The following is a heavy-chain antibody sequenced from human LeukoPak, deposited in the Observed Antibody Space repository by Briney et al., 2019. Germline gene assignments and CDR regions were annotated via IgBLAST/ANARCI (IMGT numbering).Heavy chain of an antibody. Sequence: ASVKVSCKASGYTFTSYDINWVRQATGQGLEWMGWMNPNSGNTGYAQKFQGRVTITRNTSISTAYMELSSLRSEDTAMYYCARTLRAARPGSYYFDYWGQGTLVTVSS. V-gene: IGHV1-8*01. J-gene: IGHJ4*02. CDR3: ARTLRAARPGSYYFDY. CDR2: MNPNSGNT. CDR1: GYTFTSYD. D-gene: IGHD6-6*01.